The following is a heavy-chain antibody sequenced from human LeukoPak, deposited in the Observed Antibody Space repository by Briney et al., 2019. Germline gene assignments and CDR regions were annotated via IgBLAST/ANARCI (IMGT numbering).Heavy chain of an antibody. J-gene: IGHJ6*03. CDR2: IVVGSGNT. Sequence: GASVKVSCKASGFTFTSSAMQWVRQARGQRLEWIGWIVVGSGNTNYAQKFQERVTITRDMSTSTAYMELSSLRSEDTAVYYCARGRTLDIWNSYYPDYYYYMDVWGNGTTVTVSS. CDR1: GFTFTSSA. D-gene: IGHD3-3*01. CDR3: ARGRTLDIWNSYYPDYYYYMDV. V-gene: IGHV1-58*02.